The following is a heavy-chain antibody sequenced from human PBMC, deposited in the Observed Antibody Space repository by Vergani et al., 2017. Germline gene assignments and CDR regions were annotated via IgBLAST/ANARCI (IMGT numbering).Heavy chain of an antibody. V-gene: IGHV4-61*02. J-gene: IGHJ4*02. CDR2: IYTSGRT. CDR1: GGSISSGSYY. Sequence: QVQLQESGPGLVKPSQTLSLTCTVSGGSISSGSYYWSWIRQPAGKGLEWIGRIYTSGRTNYNPSLKSRVTISADTSKNQFSLKVSSVTAADTAVYFCARGRHPSDHYDSSGYSSWGQGTLVTISS. CDR3: ARGRHPSDHYDSSGYSS. D-gene: IGHD3-22*01.